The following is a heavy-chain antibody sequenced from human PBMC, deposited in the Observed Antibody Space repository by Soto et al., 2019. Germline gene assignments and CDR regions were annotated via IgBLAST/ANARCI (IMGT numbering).Heavy chain of an antibody. CDR1: GFTFSSYA. CDR3: ARRGSGSYYDY. Sequence: EVQLLESGGGLVQPGGSLRLSCAASGFTFSSYAMRWVRQAPGKGLEWASAISGSGGSTYYADSVKGRFTISRDNSKNTLYLTMNSLRAEDTAVYYCARRGSGSYYDYWGQGTLVTVSS. D-gene: IGHD1-26*01. J-gene: IGHJ4*02. CDR2: ISGSGGST. V-gene: IGHV3-23*01.